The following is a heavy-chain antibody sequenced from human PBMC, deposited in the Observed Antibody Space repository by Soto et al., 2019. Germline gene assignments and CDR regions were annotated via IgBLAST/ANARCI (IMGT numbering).Heavy chain of an antibody. CDR2: IIPILGIA. J-gene: IGHJ6*02. CDR3: ARDNHYDSSGYYWDYYYGMDV. V-gene: IGHV1-69*04. D-gene: IGHD3-22*01. Sequence: GASVKVSCKASGGTFSSYTISWVRQAPGQGLEWMGRIIPILGIANYAQKFQGRVTITADKSTSTAYMELSSLRSEDTAVYYCARDNHYDSSGYYWDYYYGMDVWGQGTTVTVSS. CDR1: GGTFSSYT.